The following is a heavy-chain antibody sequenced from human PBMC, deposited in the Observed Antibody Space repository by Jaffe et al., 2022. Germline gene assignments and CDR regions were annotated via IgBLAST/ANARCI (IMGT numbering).Heavy chain of an antibody. CDR2: IRYDGSNK. D-gene: IGHD6-19*01. Sequence: QVQLVESGGGVVQPGGSLRLSCAASGFTFSSYGMHWVRQAPGKGLEWVAFIRYDGSNKYYADSVKGRFTISRDNSKNTLYLQMNSLRAEDTAVYYCANAAVGNYYYYYMDVWGKGTTVTVSS. V-gene: IGHV3-30*02. CDR1: GFTFSSYG. CDR3: ANAAVGNYYYYYMDV. J-gene: IGHJ6*03.